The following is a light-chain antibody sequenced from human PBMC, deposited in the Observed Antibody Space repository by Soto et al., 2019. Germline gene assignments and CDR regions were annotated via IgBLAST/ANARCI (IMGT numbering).Light chain of an antibody. Sequence: QPVLTQPPSASGTPGQRVTISCSGSSSNIGSNYVYWYQQLPGTAPKLLIYRNNQRPSGVPDRFSGSKSGTSASLAISGLRSEDEADYYCSSYTSSSTFVVFGGGTQLTVL. CDR2: RNN. J-gene: IGLJ2*01. CDR1: SSNIGSNY. V-gene: IGLV1-47*01. CDR3: SSYTSSSTFVV.